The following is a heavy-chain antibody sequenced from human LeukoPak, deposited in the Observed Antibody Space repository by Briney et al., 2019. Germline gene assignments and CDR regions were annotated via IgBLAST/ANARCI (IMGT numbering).Heavy chain of an antibody. Sequence: QSGGSLRLSCAASGFTFDDYAMHWVRQAPGKGLEWVSLINSDGGSTYYADSVKGRFTISRDNSKNSLYLQMNSLRAEDTALYYCAKDIAVAGTEPLDYWGQGTLVTVSS. CDR2: INSDGGST. D-gene: IGHD6-19*01. CDR3: AKDIAVAGTEPLDY. CDR1: GFTFDDYA. J-gene: IGHJ4*02. V-gene: IGHV3-43D*03.